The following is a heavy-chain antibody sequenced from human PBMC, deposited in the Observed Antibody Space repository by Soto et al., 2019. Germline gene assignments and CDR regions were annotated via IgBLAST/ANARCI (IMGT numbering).Heavy chain of an antibody. CDR1: GGSISIYY. J-gene: IGHJ4*02. CDR2: IYYSGST. V-gene: IGHV4-59*08. CDR3: ARMVRGVIIREDYFDY. Sequence: LSLTCTVSGGSISIYYWSWIRQPPGKGLEWIGYIYYSGSTNYNPSLKSRVTISVDTSKNQFPLKLSSVTAADTAVYYCARMVRGVIIREDYFDYWGQGTLVTVSS. D-gene: IGHD3-10*01.